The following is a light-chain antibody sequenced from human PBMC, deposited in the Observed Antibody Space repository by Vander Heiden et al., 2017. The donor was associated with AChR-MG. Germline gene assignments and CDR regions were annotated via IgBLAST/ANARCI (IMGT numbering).Light chain of an antibody. Sequence: SSELTLPPPVSVSPGQTARITCCGDALPKQYAYWYQQKPGQAPVLVIYKDSERPSGIPERFSGYSSGTTVTLTISGVQAEDEADYYCQSADSSGTFWVFGGGTKLTVL. CDR2: KDS. CDR1: ALPKQY. J-gene: IGLJ3*02. V-gene: IGLV3-25*03. CDR3: QSADSSGTFWV.